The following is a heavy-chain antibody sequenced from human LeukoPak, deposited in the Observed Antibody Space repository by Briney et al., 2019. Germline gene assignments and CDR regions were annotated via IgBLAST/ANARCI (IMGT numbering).Heavy chain of an antibody. CDR3: AKDLWVRGVLTEDDAFDI. CDR1: GFTFSSYW. J-gene: IGHJ3*02. CDR2: INSDGSST. Sequence: GGSLRLSCAASGFTFSSYWMHWVRQAPGKGLVWVSRINSDGSSTSYADSVKGRLTISRDNAKNSLYLQMNSLRAEDTALYYCAKDLWVRGVLTEDDAFDIRGQGTMVTVSS. D-gene: IGHD3-10*01. V-gene: IGHV3-74*01.